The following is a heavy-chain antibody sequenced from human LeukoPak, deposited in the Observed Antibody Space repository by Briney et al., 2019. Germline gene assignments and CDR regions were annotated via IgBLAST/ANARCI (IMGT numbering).Heavy chain of an antibody. CDR3: ATSRVFDY. Sequence: GGSLRLSCVASGFTFSDYFMSWIRQAPGKGLEWLSFINSAGNNIYHADSVKGRFTISRDNSKETLYLEMNSLRVEDTAIYYCATSRVFDYWGQGTLVAVSS. V-gene: IGHV3-11*04. CDR1: GFTFSDYF. CDR2: INSAGNNI. J-gene: IGHJ4*02.